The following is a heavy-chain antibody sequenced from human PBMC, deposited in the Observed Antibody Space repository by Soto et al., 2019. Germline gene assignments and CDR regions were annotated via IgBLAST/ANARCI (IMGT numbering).Heavy chain of an antibody. V-gene: IGHV4-61*01. Sequence: PSETLSLTCTVSGGSVSSGSYYWSWIRQPPGKGLEWIGYIYYSGSTNYNPSLKSRVTISVDTSKNQFSLKLSSVTAADTAVYYCAREYWDTAMVRFDYWGQGTLVTVS. J-gene: IGHJ4*02. D-gene: IGHD5-18*01. CDR1: GGSVSSGSYY. CDR2: IYYSGST. CDR3: AREYWDTAMVRFDY.